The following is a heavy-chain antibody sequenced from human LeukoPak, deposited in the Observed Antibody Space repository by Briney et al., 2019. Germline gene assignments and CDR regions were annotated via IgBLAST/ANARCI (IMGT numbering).Heavy chain of an antibody. Sequence: SETLSLTCTVSGGSISSYYWSWIRQPPGKGLEWIGYIYYSGSTNYNPSLKSRVTISVDTSKNQFSLKLSSVTAADTAVYYCARARITMVRGVIAPFDYWGQGTLVTVFS. J-gene: IGHJ4*02. CDR3: ARARITMVRGVIAPFDY. V-gene: IGHV4-59*01. D-gene: IGHD3-10*01. CDR1: GGSISSYY. CDR2: IYYSGST.